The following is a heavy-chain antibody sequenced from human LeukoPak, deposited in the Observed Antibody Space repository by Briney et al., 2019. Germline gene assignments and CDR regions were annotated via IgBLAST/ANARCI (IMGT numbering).Heavy chain of an antibody. D-gene: IGHD3-10*01. V-gene: IGHV3-30*03. CDR3: ARAFCDSGAPN. CDR1: GFTFSSYG. Sequence: PGGSLRLSCAASGFTFSSYGMHWVRQAPGKGLEWVAVISYDGSNKYYADSVKGRFTVSRDNAKNSLYLQMNSLRAEDTAVYYCARAFCDSGAPNWGQGTLVTVSS. CDR2: ISYDGSNK. J-gene: IGHJ4*02.